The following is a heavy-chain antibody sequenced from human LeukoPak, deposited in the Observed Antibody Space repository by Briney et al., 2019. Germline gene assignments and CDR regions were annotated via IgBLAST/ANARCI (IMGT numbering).Heavy chain of an antibody. V-gene: IGHV4-4*07. CDR1: GGSISSYY. Sequence: SETLSLTCTVPGGSISSYYWDWIRQPAGKGLEWIGRIYSSGDTNYNPSLKSRVTMSVDTSKNQFSLRLSSLTAADTAVYYCARDVGSGGGTFPTYHFDFWGQGTLVTVSS. CDR2: IYSSGDT. D-gene: IGHD3-10*01. J-gene: IGHJ4*02. CDR3: ARDVGSGGGTFPTYHFDF.